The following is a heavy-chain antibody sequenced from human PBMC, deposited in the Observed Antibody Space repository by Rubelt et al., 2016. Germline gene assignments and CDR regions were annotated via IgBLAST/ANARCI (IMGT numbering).Heavy chain of an antibody. CDR3: ARVKQVTFDY. D-gene: IGHD2-21*02. CDR2: IYHSGGT. CDR1: GGSISSSSYY. V-gene: IGHV4-61*05. J-gene: IGHJ4*02. Sequence: QLQLQESGPGLVKPSETLSLTCTVSGGSISSSSYYWGWIRQPPGKGLEWIGEIYHSGGTNYNPSLKRRAIIAVDKSKNQFSLKRSYVTAAYTAVYYCARVKQVTFDYWGQGTLVTVSS.